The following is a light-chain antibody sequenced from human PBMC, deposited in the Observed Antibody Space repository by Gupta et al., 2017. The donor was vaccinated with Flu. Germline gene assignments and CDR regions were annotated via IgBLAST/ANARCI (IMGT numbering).Light chain of an antibody. J-gene: IGLJ1*01. CDR1: RSVGSYNL. V-gene: IGLV2-23*01. Sequence: QSALTQPASVSGSPGQSIPLSCPGTRSVGSYNLVSWYQQYAGKAPKLMIYEGNKRPSGVSNRFSGSKSGNTAYLTISGLQAEDEADYYCCSYAGSSTYVFGPGTRVTVL. CDR3: CSYAGSSTYV. CDR2: EGN.